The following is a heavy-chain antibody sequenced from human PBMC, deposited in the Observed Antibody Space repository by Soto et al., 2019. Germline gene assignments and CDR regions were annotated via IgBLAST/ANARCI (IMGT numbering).Heavy chain of an antibody. CDR1: GFSLSTSGVG. D-gene: IGHD3-10*01. J-gene: IGHJ4*02. Sequence: QITLKESGPTLVKPTQTLTLTCTFSGFSLSTSGVGVGWIRQPPGKALEWLALIYWDDNKLYTPSLKSRLTLTKDTSKNQGVLTMTNMDPVDTDTYYCAHRPASFGELTVWGQGTLVTVSS. CDR3: AHRPASFGELTV. V-gene: IGHV2-5*02. CDR2: IYWDDNK.